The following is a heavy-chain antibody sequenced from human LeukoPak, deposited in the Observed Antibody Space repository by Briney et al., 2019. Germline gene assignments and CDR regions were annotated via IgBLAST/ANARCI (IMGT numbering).Heavy chain of an antibody. V-gene: IGHV4-30-2*01. Sequence: KPPQTLSLTCAVSGGSISSGGYSWSWIRQPPGKGLEWIGYIYHSGSTYYNPSLKSRVTISVDRSKNQFSLKLSSVTAADTAVYYCARAQTFASSWFSGWWFDPWGQGTLVTVSS. D-gene: IGHD6-13*01. J-gene: IGHJ5*02. CDR3: ARAQTFASSWFSGWWFDP. CDR2: IYHSGST. CDR1: GGSISSGGYS.